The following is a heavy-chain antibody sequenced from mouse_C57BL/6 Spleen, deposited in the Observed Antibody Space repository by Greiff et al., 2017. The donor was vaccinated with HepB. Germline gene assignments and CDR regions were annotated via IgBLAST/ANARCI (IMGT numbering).Heavy chain of an antibody. D-gene: IGHD3-2*02. Sequence: VQLQQSGAELARPGASVKLSCKASGYTFTSYGISWVKQRTGQGLEWIGEIYPRSGNTYYNEKFKGKATLTADKSSSTAYMELRSLTSEDSAVYFCAREEKTAQATGFAYWGQGTLVTVSA. J-gene: IGHJ3*01. V-gene: IGHV1-81*01. CDR1: GYTFTSYG. CDR3: AREEKTAQATGFAY. CDR2: IYPRSGNT.